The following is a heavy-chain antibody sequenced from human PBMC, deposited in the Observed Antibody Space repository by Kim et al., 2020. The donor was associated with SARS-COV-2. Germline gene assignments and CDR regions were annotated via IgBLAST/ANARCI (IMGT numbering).Heavy chain of an antibody. CDR2: IRSKPNNYAT. V-gene: IGHV3-73*01. J-gene: IGHJ3*02. D-gene: IGHD6-19*01. CDR1: GLTFSGST. CDR3: TRVNPIAGGWYDAFDI. Sequence: GGSLRLSCAASGLTFSGSTMHWVRHASGKWLEWVGRIRSKPNNYATAYAASVKGRFTISRDDSKNTAYLQMSSLKTEDTAVYYCTRVNPIAGGWYDAFDIWGQGTMVTVSS.